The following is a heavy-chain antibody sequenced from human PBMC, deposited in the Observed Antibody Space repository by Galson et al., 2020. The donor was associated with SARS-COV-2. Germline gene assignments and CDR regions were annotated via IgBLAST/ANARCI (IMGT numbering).Heavy chain of an antibody. J-gene: IGHJ5*02. D-gene: IGHD6-13*01. CDR3: ARGRYSSSWYGGSGWFDP. Sequence: SETLSLTCAVYGGSFSGYYWSWIRQPPGKGLEWIGEINHSGSTNYNPSLKSRVTISVDTSKNQFSLKLSSVTAADTAVYYCARGRYSSSWYGGSGWFDPWGQGTLVIVSS. CDR2: INHSGST. V-gene: IGHV4-34*01. CDR1: GGSFSGYY.